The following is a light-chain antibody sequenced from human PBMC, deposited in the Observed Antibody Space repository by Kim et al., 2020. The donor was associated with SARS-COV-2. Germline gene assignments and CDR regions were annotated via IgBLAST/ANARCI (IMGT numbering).Light chain of an antibody. CDR2: QDY. CDR3: QAWDSTTVI. V-gene: IGLV3-1*01. Sequence: SGSPGQTVSITCSGDRLGNKYACWYRQRPGQSPVLVIYQDYKRPSGIPGRFSGSNSGNTATLTISGTQALDEADYYCQAWDSTTVIFGGGTKLTVL. J-gene: IGLJ2*01. CDR1: RLGNKY.